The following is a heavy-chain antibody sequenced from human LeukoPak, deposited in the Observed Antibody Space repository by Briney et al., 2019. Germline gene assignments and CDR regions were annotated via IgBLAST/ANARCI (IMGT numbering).Heavy chain of an antibody. CDR1: GGTFSNYA. V-gene: IGHV1-69*13. D-gene: IGHD2-21*01. Sequence: SVTVSCKASGGTFSNYAISWVRQAPGQGLEWMGGIIPIFGTANYAEKFRGRVTITADETTSTAYMELSRLKSEDAAVYYCARDSSEFRSLIPHWGQGTLVTVSS. CDR3: ARDSSEFRSLIPH. J-gene: IGHJ1*01. CDR2: IIPIFGTA.